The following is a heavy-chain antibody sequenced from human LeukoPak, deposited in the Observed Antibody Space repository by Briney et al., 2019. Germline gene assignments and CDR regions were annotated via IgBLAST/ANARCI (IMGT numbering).Heavy chain of an antibody. CDR3: ARHGRDGYNYGPVVYY. CDR2: MYYRGST. V-gene: IGHV4-39*01. CDR1: GGSIGSSSYY. J-gene: IGHJ4*02. Sequence: SETLSLTCTVSGGSIGSSSYYWGWIRQSPGKGLEWIGSMYYRGSTYYNPSLKSLVTLSVDTPKNQFSLKLSSVTAADTAVYYCARHGRDGYNYGPVVYYWGQGTLVTVSS. D-gene: IGHD5-24*01.